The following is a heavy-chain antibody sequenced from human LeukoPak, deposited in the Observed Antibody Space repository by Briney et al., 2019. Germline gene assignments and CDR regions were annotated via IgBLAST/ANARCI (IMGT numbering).Heavy chain of an antibody. D-gene: IGHD1-26*01. Sequence: GGSLRLSCAASGFTFSGYWMHWVRQAPGKGLAWVSVIRSDGSITTYADSVKGRFTISRDTAKNTLYLQMNSLRAEDTAVYYCARDGRSGNFDKWGQGTLVTVSS. CDR1: GFTFSGYW. CDR2: IRSDGSIT. J-gene: IGHJ4*02. V-gene: IGHV3-74*01. CDR3: ARDGRSGNFDK.